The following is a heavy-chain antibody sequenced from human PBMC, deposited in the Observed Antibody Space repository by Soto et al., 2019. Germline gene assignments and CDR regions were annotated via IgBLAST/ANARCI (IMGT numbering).Heavy chain of an antibody. CDR1: GFTFSSYG. J-gene: IGHJ5*02. V-gene: IGHV3-30*03. Sequence: PGGSLRLSCAASGFTFSSYGMYWVRQAPGKGLEWVAVISYDGSDKYYADSVKGRFTISRDNSKNTLSLQMSSLRAEDTAVYYCAGDRDSSSWYGLDPWGQGTLVTVSS. CDR2: ISYDGSDK. CDR3: AGDRDSSSWYGLDP. D-gene: IGHD6-13*01.